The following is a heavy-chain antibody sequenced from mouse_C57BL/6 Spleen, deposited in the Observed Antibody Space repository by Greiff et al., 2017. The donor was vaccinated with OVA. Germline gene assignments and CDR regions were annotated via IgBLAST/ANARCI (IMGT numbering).Heavy chain of an antibody. CDR3: ARHEGTGTEGVYFDY. V-gene: IGHV1-62-2*01. J-gene: IGHJ2*01. Sequence: QVHVKPSGAELVKPGASVQLSCKASCYNFTGYSIPWVQQRSGPGLEWIWWFYPGSGSITYNEKFKNKATLTSDKSSSTVYMELSRLTSEDSAVYFCARHEGTGTEGVYFDYWGQGTTLTVSS. CDR1: CYNFTGYS. D-gene: IGHD4-1*01. CDR2: FYPGSGSI.